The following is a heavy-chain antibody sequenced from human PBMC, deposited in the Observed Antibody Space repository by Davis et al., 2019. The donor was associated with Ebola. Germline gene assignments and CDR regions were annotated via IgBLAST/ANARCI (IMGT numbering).Heavy chain of an antibody. D-gene: IGHD3-16*01. V-gene: IGHV1-18*01. CDR3: ASDSAMIRGGWFDH. CDR2: ISAYNGNT. Sequence: AASVKVSCKASGYTFTKYGITWVRQAPGQGLEWMAWISAYNGNTNYAQKFQGRVTMTTDTSTSTAYMELRSLRSDDTDVYYCASDSAMIRGGWFDHWGQGTLVSVSS. J-gene: IGHJ5*02. CDR1: GYTFTKYG.